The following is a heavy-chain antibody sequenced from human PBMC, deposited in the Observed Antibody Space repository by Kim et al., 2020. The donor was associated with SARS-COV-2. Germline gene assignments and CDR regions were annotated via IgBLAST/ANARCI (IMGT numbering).Heavy chain of an antibody. CDR2: NHSGST. J-gene: IGHJ4*02. D-gene: IGHD3-16*01. CDR3: ALGVY. V-gene: IGHV4-34*01. Sequence: NHSGSTNYNPSLKSRVTISVDTSKNQFSLKLSSVTAADTAVYYCALGVYWGQGTLVTVSS.